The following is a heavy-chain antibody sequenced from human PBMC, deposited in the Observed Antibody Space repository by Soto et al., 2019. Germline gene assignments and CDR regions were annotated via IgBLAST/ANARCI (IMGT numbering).Heavy chain of an antibody. CDR2: INPSGGST. J-gene: IGHJ5*02. V-gene: IGHV1-46*01. Sequence: GASVKVSCKASGYTFTSYYMHWVRQAPGQGLERMGIINPSGGSTSYAQKFQGIVTMTRDTSTSTVYMELSSLRSEDTAVYYCAREFGPTVTTGPEAHTWFDPWGQGTLVTVSS. CDR1: GYTFTSYY. D-gene: IGHD4-17*01. CDR3: AREFGPTVTTGPEAHTWFDP.